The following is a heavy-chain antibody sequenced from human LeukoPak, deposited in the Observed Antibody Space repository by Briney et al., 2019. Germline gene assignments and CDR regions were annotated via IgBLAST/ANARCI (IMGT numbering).Heavy chain of an antibody. V-gene: IGHV1-18*01. J-gene: IGHJ4*02. CDR2: ISAYNGNT. D-gene: IGHD1-1*01. CDR3: ARLNLDGDYFDY. Sequence: GASVKVSCKASGGTFSSYAISWVRQAPGQGLEWMGWISAYNGNTNYAQKLQGRVTMTTDTSTSTAYMELRSLRSDDTAVYYCARLNLDGDYFDYWGQGTLVTVSS. CDR1: GGTFSSYA.